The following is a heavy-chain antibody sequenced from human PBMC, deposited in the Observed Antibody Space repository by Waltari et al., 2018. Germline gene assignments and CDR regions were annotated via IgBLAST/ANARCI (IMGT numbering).Heavy chain of an antibody. CDR3: ARRRGDYSDFNY. D-gene: IGHD4-4*01. Sequence: EVRLVQSGAEVKKPGESQKISCQASGYTFSDYWIGWVRQMPGKGLEWMGVIYPGDSDTKYSPTFQGQVTISVDKSIGTAYLHWSSLKASDTAVYYCARRRGDYSDFNYWGQGTLVTVSS. V-gene: IGHV5-51*01. J-gene: IGHJ4*02. CDR2: IYPGDSDT. CDR1: GYTFSDYW.